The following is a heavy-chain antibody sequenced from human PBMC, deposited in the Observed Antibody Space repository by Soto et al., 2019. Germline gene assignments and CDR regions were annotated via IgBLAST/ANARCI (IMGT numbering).Heavy chain of an antibody. CDR1: GGSISGYY. D-gene: IGHD4-17*01. V-gene: IGHV4-59*01. CDR3: ERDITRETFAYGVKSAAFGI. Sequence: SETLSLTCPVSGGSISGYYWTWIRQPPGKGLEWIGYVYYSGTTNYHPSLKSRVTISVDTTKNQFSLKLRLVTTAETDVYHCERDITRETFAYGVKSAAFGIWGQGTMVTVSS. CDR2: VYYSGTT. J-gene: IGHJ3*02.